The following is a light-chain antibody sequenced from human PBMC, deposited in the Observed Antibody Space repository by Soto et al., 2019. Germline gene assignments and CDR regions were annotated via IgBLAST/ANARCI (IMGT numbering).Light chain of an antibody. J-gene: IGLJ3*02. CDR3: CSYGGSYTWV. CDR1: TSDVGGYNF. Sequence: QSALTQPRSVSGSPGQSVTISCTGTTSDVGGYNFVSWYQQRPGKVPKLMIYDVSIRPSGVPDRFSGSKSGNTASLTISGLQAEDEADYYCCSYGGSYTWVFGGGTKLTVL. CDR2: DVS. V-gene: IGLV2-11*01.